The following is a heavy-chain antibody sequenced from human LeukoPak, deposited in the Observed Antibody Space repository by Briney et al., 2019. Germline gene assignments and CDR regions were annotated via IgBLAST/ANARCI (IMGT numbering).Heavy chain of an antibody. CDR2: ISWNSGSI. CDR1: GFTFDDYA. V-gene: IGHV3-9*01. D-gene: IGHD3-3*01. CDR3: AKADRFDYDFWSGKYYFDY. J-gene: IGHJ4*02. Sequence: PGGSLRLSCAASGFTFDDYAMHWVRQAPGKGLEWVSCISWNSGSIGYADSVKGRFTISRDNAKNSLYLQMNSLRAEDTALYYCAKADRFDYDFWSGKYYFDYWGQGTLVTVSS.